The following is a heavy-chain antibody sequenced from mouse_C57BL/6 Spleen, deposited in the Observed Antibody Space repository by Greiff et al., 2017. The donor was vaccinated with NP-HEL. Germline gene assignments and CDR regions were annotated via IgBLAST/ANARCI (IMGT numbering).Heavy chain of an antibody. J-gene: IGHJ3*01. Sequence: EVMLVESGGGLVQPKGSLKLSCAASGFSFNTYAMNWVRQAPGKGLEWVARIRSKSNNYATYYADSVKDRFTISRDDSESMLYLQMNNLKTEDTAMYYCVRSYDYDAWFAYWGQGTLVTVSA. CDR2: IRSKSNNYAT. CDR3: VRSYDYDAWFAY. D-gene: IGHD2-4*01. V-gene: IGHV10-1*01. CDR1: GFSFNTYA.